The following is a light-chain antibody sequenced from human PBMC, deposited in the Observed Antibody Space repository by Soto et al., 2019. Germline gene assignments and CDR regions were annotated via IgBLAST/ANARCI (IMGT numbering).Light chain of an antibody. CDR3: SSCAGSNNPYV. CDR1: SSDVGGCRF. Sequence: QSVLTQPPSASGSPGQSVTISCTGTSSDVGGCRFVSWYQQFPGKAPQLIIYEVNKRPSGVPDRFSGSKSGNTASPTISGLRAEDEADYYCSSCAGSNNPYVFGTGTKLTVL. J-gene: IGLJ1*01. V-gene: IGLV2-8*01. CDR2: EVN.